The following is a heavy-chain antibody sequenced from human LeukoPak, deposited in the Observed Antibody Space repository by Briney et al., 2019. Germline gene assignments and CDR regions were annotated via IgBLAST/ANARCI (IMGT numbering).Heavy chain of an antibody. CDR3: AKGAEIDH. Sequence: GGSLRLSCAASGFNFNNFAMSWVRQAPGKGPEWLSAMTGPADTTYYAESVKGRFIISRDYSKSMVYLQMNSLRVEDAAIYYCAKGAEIDHWGQGTLVTVSS. J-gene: IGHJ4*02. V-gene: IGHV3-23*01. CDR2: MTGPADTT. CDR1: GFNFNNFA.